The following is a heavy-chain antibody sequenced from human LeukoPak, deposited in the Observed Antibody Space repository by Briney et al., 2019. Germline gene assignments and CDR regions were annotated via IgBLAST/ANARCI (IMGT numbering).Heavy chain of an antibody. CDR3: ARDGGYCSSTSCSIYFDY. V-gene: IGHV4-59*01. D-gene: IGHD2-2*01. CDR1: GGSISSYY. J-gene: IGHJ4*02. CDR2: IYYSGST. Sequence: PSETLSLTCTVSGGSISSYYWSWIRQPPGKGLEWIGYIYYSGSTNYNPSLKSRVTISVDTSKNQFSLKLSSVTAADTAVYYCARDGGYCSSTSCSIYFDYWGQGTLVTVSS.